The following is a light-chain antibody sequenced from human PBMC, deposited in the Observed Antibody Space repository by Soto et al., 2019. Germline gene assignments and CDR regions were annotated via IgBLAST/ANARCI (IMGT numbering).Light chain of an antibody. V-gene: IGKV3-15*01. J-gene: IGKJ2*01. CDR3: HHSNNWPFT. Sequence: EIVMTQSPATLSVSPGEKATLSCRASQSVSRNLAWYQQKPGQAPTLLIYAASARATGIPVMFSGSRSGTEFTLTISSLQSEDFAVYYCHHSNNWPFTFGQGNKLEIK. CDR2: AAS. CDR1: QSVSRN.